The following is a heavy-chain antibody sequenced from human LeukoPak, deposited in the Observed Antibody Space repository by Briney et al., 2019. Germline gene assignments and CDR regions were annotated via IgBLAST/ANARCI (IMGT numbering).Heavy chain of an antibody. J-gene: IGHJ4*02. D-gene: IGHD6-6*01. CDR2: ISTNSAST. CDR1: GFTFTPLG. V-gene: IGHV3-23*01. CDR3: AKGQSTIATRSFDS. Sequence: GGPLRLSCAPSGFTFTPLGRNWSRQAPGKGLEWASLISTNSASTYYTDSVKGRFTISRDNSKNTLFMQMNSLRAEDTAVYYCAKGQSTIATRSFDSWGQGTLVTVSS.